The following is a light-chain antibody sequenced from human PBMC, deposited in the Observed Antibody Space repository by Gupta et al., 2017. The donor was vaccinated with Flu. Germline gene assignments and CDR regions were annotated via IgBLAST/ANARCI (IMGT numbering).Light chain of an antibody. CDR2: AAS. J-gene: IGKJ4*01. CDR1: QEIRDS. Sequence: PSSPSASVGDRITITCRASQEIRDSLAWYQHNPGKGPSLLIYAASTVHSGVPSSFRGSGSATEFTLTISVLQPEDVATYYCQKGNGAPNNFGGGTKVEI. V-gene: IGKV1-27*01. CDR3: QKGNGAPNN.